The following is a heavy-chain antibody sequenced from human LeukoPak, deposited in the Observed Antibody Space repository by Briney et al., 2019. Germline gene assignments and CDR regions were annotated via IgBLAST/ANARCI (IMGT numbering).Heavy chain of an antibody. V-gene: IGHV3-15*01. D-gene: IGHD2-21*02. CDR2: INSKTDGGTT. J-gene: IGHJ4*02. CDR1: GFTFSNAR. Sequence: GGSLRLSCAASGFTFSNARMSWVRQAPGKGLEWVGRINSKTDGGTTDYAAPVKGRFTISRDDSKNTLYLQMNSLKTEDTAVYYCTTPLAYCGGDCDSFDYWGQGTLVTVSS. CDR3: TTPLAYCGGDCDSFDY.